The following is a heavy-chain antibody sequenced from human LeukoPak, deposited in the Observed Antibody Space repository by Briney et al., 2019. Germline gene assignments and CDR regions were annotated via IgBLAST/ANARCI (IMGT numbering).Heavy chain of an antibody. Sequence: GGSLRLSCAASGFTFSSYSMNWVRQAPGKGLEWVSAISNSSYIYYSGSAEGRFTISSDNAKNSLYVQMNSLRAEDTAVYYCARDQAGGDYVGYLEYWGQGTLVTVSS. J-gene: IGHJ4*02. CDR2: ISNSSYI. CDR3: ARDQAGGDYVGYLEY. D-gene: IGHD4-17*01. CDR1: GFTFSSYS. V-gene: IGHV3-21*01.